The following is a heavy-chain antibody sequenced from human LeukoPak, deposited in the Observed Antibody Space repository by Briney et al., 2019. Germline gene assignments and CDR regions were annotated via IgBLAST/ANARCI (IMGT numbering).Heavy chain of an antibody. CDR2: IYYSGST. Sequence: SETLSLTCTVSGGSISSSSYYWGWIRQPPGKGLEWIGSIYYSGSTYYNPSLKSRVTISVDTSKNQFSLKLSSVTAADTAVYYCARDPQVVPAASSSDYWGQGTLVTASS. CDR3: ARDPQVVPAASSSDY. V-gene: IGHV4-39*07. CDR1: GGSISSSSYY. D-gene: IGHD2-2*01. J-gene: IGHJ4*02.